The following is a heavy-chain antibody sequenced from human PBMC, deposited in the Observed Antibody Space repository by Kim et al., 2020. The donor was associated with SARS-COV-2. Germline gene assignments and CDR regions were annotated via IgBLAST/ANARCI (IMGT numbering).Heavy chain of an antibody. CDR2: IIPIFGTA. Sequence: SVKVSCKASGGTFSSYAISWVRQAPGQGLEWMGGIIPIFGTANYAQKFQGRVTITADESTSTAYMELSSLRSEDTAVYYCARDHKFSTTVTTGTWFDPWGQGTLVTVSS. J-gene: IGHJ5*02. V-gene: IGHV1-69*13. D-gene: IGHD4-17*01. CDR3: ARDHKFSTTVTTGTWFDP. CDR1: GGTFSSYA.